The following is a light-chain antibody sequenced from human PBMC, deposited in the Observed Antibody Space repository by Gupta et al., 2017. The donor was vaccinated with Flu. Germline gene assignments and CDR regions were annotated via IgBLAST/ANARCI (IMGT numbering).Light chain of an antibody. Sequence: SITISCTGTSSDVGGYNYVSWYQQHPGKAPKLMIYSVSNRPSGVSNRFSGSKSGNTASLTISGLQAEDEADYYCSSYTSSITHVFGTGTKVTVL. V-gene: IGLV2-14*03. J-gene: IGLJ1*01. CDR2: SVS. CDR1: SSDVGGYNY. CDR3: SSYTSSITHV.